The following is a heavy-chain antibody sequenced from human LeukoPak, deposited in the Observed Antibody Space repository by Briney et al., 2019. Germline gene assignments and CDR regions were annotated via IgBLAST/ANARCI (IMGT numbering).Heavy chain of an antibody. J-gene: IGHJ4*02. Sequence: GALRLSCAASGLSLSSYWMSGVRLAPRKRLGRAANMHQGGSETNYVDSVKGRFTISKVNAKNSLYLQMKSLRAEVTAVYYCARHQSGSDSFDYWGQGTLVTVSS. D-gene: IGHD5-12*01. CDR2: MHQGGSET. V-gene: IGHV3-7*04. CDR3: ARHQSGSDSFDY. CDR1: GLSLSSYW.